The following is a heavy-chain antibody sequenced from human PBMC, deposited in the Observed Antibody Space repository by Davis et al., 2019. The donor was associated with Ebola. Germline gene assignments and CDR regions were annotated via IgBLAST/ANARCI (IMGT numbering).Heavy chain of an antibody. CDR3: ARGLGLTGDGRNWFDP. CDR2: INHSGST. CDR1: GGSFSGYY. D-gene: IGHD7-27*01. Sequence: PSETLSLTCAVYGGSFSGYYWSWIRQPPGKGLEWIGEINHSGSTNYNPSLKSRVTISVDTSKNQFSLKLSSVTAADTAVYYCARGLGLTGDGRNWFDPWGQGTLVTVSS. J-gene: IGHJ5*02. V-gene: IGHV4-34*01.